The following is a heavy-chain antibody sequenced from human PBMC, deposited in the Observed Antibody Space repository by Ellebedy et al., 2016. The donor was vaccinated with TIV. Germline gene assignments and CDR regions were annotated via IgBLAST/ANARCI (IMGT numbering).Heavy chain of an antibody. J-gene: IGHJ4*02. Sequence: PGGSLRLSCAASGFTFSGYWMPWVRHVPGKGLVWVSRITSAGSATNYADSVKGRFTISRDNAKNTLDLQMNSLRGEDTAVYYCARDFLGYWGQGTLVTVSS. D-gene: IGHD3-3*01. CDR3: ARDFLGY. V-gene: IGHV3-74*01. CDR2: ITSAGSAT. CDR1: GFTFSGYW.